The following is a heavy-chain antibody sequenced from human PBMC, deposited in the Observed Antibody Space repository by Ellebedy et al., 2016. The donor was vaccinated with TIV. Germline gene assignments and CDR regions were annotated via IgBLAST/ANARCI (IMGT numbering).Heavy chain of an antibody. D-gene: IGHD6-6*01. J-gene: IGHJ4*02. V-gene: IGHV1-18*01. CDR3: ARDLRSIAARDDY. CDR2: ISAYNGNT. Sequence: ASVKVSCKASGYTFTSYGISWVRQAPGQGLEWMGWISAYNGNTNYAQKLQGRVTMTTDTSTSTACMELRSLRSDDTAVYYCARDLRSIAARDDYWGQGTLVTVSS. CDR1: GYTFTSYG.